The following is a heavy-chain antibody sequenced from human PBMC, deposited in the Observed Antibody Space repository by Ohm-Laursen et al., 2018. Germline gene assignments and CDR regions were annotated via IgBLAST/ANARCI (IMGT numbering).Heavy chain of an antibody. CDR3: ARDYGSGSSSFDY. D-gene: IGHD3-10*01. V-gene: IGHV4-38-2*02. CDR2: ISHSGFT. CDR1: GYSISSGYY. J-gene: IGHJ4*02. Sequence: GTLSLTCAVSGYSISSGYYWGWIRQPPGKGLEWIGSISHSGFTSYNPSLKSRVTISVDTSKNQFSLRLSSVTAADTAVYYCARDYGSGSSSFDYWGQGTLVSVSS.